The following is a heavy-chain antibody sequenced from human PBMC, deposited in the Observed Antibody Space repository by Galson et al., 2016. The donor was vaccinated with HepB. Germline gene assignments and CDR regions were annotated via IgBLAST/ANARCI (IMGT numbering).Heavy chain of an antibody. D-gene: IGHD4-17*01. CDR3: VRDRTVFDY. J-gene: IGHJ4*02. CDR1: GLSLSDYW. V-gene: IGHV3-74*01. CDR2: INSDGRST. Sequence: SLRLSCAVSGLSLSDYWMHWVRQVPGQGLSWVSRINSDGRSTGYAESVKGRFTISRDNAKNTLYLQMTSLRIEDTAVYYCVRDRTVFDYWGQGVLVTVSS.